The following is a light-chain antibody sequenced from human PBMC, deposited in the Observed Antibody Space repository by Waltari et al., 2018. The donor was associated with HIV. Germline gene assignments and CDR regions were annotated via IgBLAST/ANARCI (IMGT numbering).Light chain of an antibody. CDR3: SSYRTYGTLV. CDR1: TNAVGNYDY. Sequence: QSALTQPASVSGSPGQSITISCTGPTNAVGNYDYVSWYQHRPGKSPKLFIFDVSNRPSGVSGRFSGSKSGNTASLSISGLQAEDEADYFCSSYRTYGTLVFGGGTKLTVL. V-gene: IGLV2-14*01. CDR2: DVS. J-gene: IGLJ3*02.